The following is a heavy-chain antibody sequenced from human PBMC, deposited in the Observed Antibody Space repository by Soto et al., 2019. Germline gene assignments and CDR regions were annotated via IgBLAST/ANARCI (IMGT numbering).Heavy chain of an antibody. CDR2: IKSKTDGGTT. V-gene: IGHV3-15*01. D-gene: IGHD3-9*01. CDR3: TTEPIWTGLDY. CDR1: GFPFSNAW. Sequence: GGSLRLSCAASGFPFSNAWMSWVRQAPGKGLEWVGRIKSKTDGGTTDYAAPVKGRFTISRDDSKNTLYLQMNSLKTEDTAVYYCTTEPIWTGLDYWGQGTLVTVSS. J-gene: IGHJ4*02.